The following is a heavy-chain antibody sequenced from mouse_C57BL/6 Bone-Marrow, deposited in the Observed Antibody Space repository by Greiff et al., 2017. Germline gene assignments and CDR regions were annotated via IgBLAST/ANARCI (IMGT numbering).Heavy chain of an antibody. CDR3: ARLDSSGRFAY. D-gene: IGHD3-2*01. J-gene: IGHJ3*01. Sequence: QVQLQQSGAELVRPGTSVKMSCKASGFTFTNYWIGWAKQRPGHGLEWIGAIYTGGGYTNYNDKFKGKATLTADKSSSTAYLQFSNLTSEDSAIYYCARLDSSGRFAYWGQGTLVTVSA. V-gene: IGHV1-63*01. CDR1: GFTFTNYW. CDR2: IYTGGGYT.